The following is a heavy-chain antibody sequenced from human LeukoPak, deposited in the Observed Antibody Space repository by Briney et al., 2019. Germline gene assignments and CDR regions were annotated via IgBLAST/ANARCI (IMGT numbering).Heavy chain of an antibody. CDR2: ISAYNGNT. D-gene: IGHD3-22*01. J-gene: IGHJ3*02. V-gene: IGHV1-18*01. Sequence: ASVKVSCKASGYTFTSYGISWVRQAPGQGLEWLGWISAYNGNTNYAQKLQGRVTMTTDTSTSTAYMELRSLRSDDTAVYYCARDSGINMIVDDAFDIWGQGTMVTVSS. CDR3: ARDSGINMIVDDAFDI. CDR1: GYTFTSYG.